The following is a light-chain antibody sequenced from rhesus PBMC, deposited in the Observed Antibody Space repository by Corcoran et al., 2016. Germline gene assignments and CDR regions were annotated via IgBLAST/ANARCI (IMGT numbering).Light chain of an antibody. CDR2: RVS. Sequence: DIVMTQTPPSLPVTPGEPASISCRSSQSLLHTDGRTYLYWYLQKPGQPPRLLIYRVSNRFSGVPARFSGSGSGTEFTLKISRVKAEDVGVYYCMQALQTPPTFGGGTKVELK. J-gene: IGKJ4*01. V-gene: IGKV2-73*01. CDR1: QSLLHTDGRTY. CDR3: MQALQTPPT.